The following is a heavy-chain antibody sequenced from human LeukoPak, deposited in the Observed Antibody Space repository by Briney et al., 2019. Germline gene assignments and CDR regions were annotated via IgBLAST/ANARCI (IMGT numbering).Heavy chain of an antibody. CDR2: INPNSGGT. Sequence: GASVKVSXKASGYTFTGYYMHWVRQAPGQGLEWMGWINPNSGGTNYAQKFQGRVTMTRDTSISTAYMELSRLRSDDTAVYYCALNYDFWSGYYKPWGQGTLVTVSS. CDR3: ALNYDFWSGYYKP. J-gene: IGHJ5*02. V-gene: IGHV1-2*02. D-gene: IGHD3-3*01. CDR1: GYTFTGYY.